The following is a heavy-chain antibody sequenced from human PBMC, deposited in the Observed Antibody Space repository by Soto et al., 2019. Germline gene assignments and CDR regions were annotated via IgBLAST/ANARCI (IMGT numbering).Heavy chain of an antibody. CDR2: ISAYNGNT. V-gene: IGHV1-18*01. Sequence: QVQLVQSGAEVKKPGASVKVSCKASGYTFTSYGISWVRQAPGQGLEWMGWISAYNGNTNYAQKLQGRVTMTTDTSTSTAYLELRSLGSDDTAVYYCARDRTDCSSTSCYFRYYYYYGMDVWGQGTTVTVSS. CDR3: ARDRTDCSSTSCYFRYYYYYGMDV. CDR1: GYTFTSYG. D-gene: IGHD2-2*01. J-gene: IGHJ6*02.